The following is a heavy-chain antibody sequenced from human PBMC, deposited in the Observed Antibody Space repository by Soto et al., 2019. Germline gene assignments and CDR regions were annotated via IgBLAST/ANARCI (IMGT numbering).Heavy chain of an antibody. J-gene: IGHJ4*02. CDR1: GGTFNTYA. Sequence: QVQLVQAGAEMKNPGSSVKVSCQSSGGTFNTYAMNWVRQAPGQVPEWMGDISPMFGAANYAPKFQGRVTNTADESTGTSYMQLSSLTSEYTALYCCAREVQVHTPAFVYWGQGTRVTVSS. D-gene: IGHD3-10*01. V-gene: IGHV1-69*19. CDR2: ISPMFGAA. CDR3: AREVQVHTPAFVY.